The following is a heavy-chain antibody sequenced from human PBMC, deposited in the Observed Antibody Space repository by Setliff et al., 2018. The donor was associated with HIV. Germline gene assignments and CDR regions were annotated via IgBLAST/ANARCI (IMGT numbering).Heavy chain of an antibody. V-gene: IGHV4-34*01. CDR1: GGSFSGYY. D-gene: IGHD6-6*01. CDR3: AHIAARPVRYYYYGMDV. J-gene: IGHJ6*02. CDR2: INHSGST. Sequence: PSETLSLTCAVYGGSFSGYYWSWIRQPPGKGLEWIGEINHSGSTNYNPSLKSRVTISVDTSKNQFSLRLSSVTAADTAMYYCAHIAARPVRYYYYGMDVWGQGTTVTVS.